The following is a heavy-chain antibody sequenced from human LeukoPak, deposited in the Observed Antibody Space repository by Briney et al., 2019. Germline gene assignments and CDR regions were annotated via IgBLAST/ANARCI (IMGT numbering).Heavy chain of an antibody. CDR2: ISSSSYI. D-gene: IGHD3-9*01. CDR3: ARLTGATKYYYYYYMDV. J-gene: IGHJ6*03. CDR1: GFTFSSYS. Sequence: PGGSLRLSCAASGFTFSSYSMNWVRQAPGKGLEWVSSISSSSYIYYADSVKGRFTISRDNAKNSLYLQMNSLRAEDTAVYYCARLTGATKYYYYYYMDVWGKGTTVTVSS. V-gene: IGHV3-21*01.